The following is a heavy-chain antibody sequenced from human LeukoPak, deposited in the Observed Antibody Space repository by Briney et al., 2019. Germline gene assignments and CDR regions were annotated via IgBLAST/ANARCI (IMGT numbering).Heavy chain of an antibody. CDR1: GITVSSNY. D-gene: IGHD5-12*01. CDR2: VASDGST. CDR3: AKATVGGYED. V-gene: IGHV3-53*01. Sequence: PGGSLRLSCAASGITVSSNYMSWVRQAPGKGLEWVSVVASDGSTKYADSVKGRFAISRDNSKNTLYLQMNSLRAEDTGVYYCAKATVGGYEDWGQGTWSPSPQ. J-gene: IGHJ4*02.